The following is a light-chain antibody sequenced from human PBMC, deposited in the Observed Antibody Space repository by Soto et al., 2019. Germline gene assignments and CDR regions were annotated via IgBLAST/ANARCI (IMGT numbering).Light chain of an antibody. J-gene: IGLJ2*01. Sequence: QSVLTQPPSASGTPGQRVTISCSGSSSNIGINTVNWYQQLPGTAPKVLIYSNNQRPSGVPDRFSGSKSGTSASLTISGLQSEDEADYYCAAWDDSLNGVVFGGGTQLTVL. CDR3: AAWDDSLNGVV. V-gene: IGLV1-44*01. CDR2: SNN. CDR1: SSNIGINT.